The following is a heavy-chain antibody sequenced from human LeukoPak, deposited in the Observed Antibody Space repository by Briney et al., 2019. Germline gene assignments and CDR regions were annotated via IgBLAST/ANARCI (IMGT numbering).Heavy chain of an antibody. D-gene: IGHD6-19*01. CDR2: ISQDGTEK. V-gene: IGHV3-7*01. J-gene: IGHJ5*02. Sequence: GGSLRLSCAISGFTFTSYWMTWVRQAPGKGLEWVASISQDGTEKYYVDSVKGRFTTSRDNAKNSLFLQMNSLRAEDTAVYYCAQGGNTAVAWGQGTLVTVSS. CDR1: GFTFTSYW. CDR3: AQGGNTAVA.